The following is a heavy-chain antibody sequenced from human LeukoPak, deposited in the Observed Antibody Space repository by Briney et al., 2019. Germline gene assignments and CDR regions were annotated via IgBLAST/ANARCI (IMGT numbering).Heavy chain of an antibody. CDR3: ARDSGSGSYSVY. D-gene: IGHD3-10*01. CDR1: GYTFTGYY. Sequence: ASVKVSCKASGYTFTGYYMHWVRQAPGQGLEWMGWINPNSGGTNYAQNFQGRVTMTTDTSTSTAYMELRSLRSDDTAVYYCARDSGSGSYSVYWGQGTLVTVSS. V-gene: IGHV1-2*02. CDR2: INPNSGGT. J-gene: IGHJ4*02.